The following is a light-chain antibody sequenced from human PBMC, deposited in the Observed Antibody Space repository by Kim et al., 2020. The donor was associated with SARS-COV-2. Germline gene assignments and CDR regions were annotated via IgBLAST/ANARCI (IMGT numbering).Light chain of an antibody. CDR3: QVWDSSSGEV. Sequence: SYELTQPPSVSVAPGKTARITCGGNNIGSKSVHWYQQKPGQAPVLVIYYDSDRPSGIHERFSGSNSGNTATLTISRVEAGDEADYYCQVWDSSSGEVFGG. CDR2: YDS. J-gene: IGLJ3*02. CDR1: NIGSKS. V-gene: IGLV3-21*04.